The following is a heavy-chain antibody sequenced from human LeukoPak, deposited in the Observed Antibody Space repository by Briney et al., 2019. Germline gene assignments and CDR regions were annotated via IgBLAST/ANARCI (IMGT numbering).Heavy chain of an antibody. D-gene: IGHD2-2*01. J-gene: IGHJ4*02. Sequence: GGSLRLSCAASGFTFSSYAMSWVRQAPGKGLEWVSSISSSSSYIYYADSVKGRFTISRDNAKNSLYLQMNSLRVDDTAIYYCARVYQSTSGRAIDYWGQGTLVTVSS. CDR1: GFTFSSYA. CDR3: ARVYQSTSGRAIDY. CDR2: ISSSSSYI. V-gene: IGHV3-21*01.